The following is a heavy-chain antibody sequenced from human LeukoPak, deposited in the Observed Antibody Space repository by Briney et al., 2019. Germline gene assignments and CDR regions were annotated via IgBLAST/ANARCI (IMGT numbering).Heavy chain of an antibody. CDR3: ARGRLTYYGDYVDY. V-gene: IGHV3-30*04. CDR1: GFTFSSYA. Sequence: PGGSLRLSCAASGFTFSSYAMHWVRQAPGKGLEWVAVISYDGSNKYYADSAKGRFTISRDNSKNTLYLQMNSLRAEDTAVYYCARGRLTYYGDYVDYWGQGTLVTVSS. J-gene: IGHJ4*02. CDR2: ISYDGSNK. D-gene: IGHD4-17*01.